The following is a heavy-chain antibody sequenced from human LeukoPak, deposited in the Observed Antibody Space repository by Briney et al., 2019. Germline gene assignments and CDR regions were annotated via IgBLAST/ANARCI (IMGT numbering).Heavy chain of an antibody. CDR3: ARENWGTFDF. CDR2: INKDGTKI. CDR1: GFTFSPYW. V-gene: IGHV3-7*01. Sequence: GGSLRLSCAASGFTFSPYWKAWVRQAPGRGLEWVATINKDGTKIDYVDSVKGRFTISRDNARNSLYPQMNSLRVEDTTVYYCARENWGTFDFWGQGTLVTVSS. D-gene: IGHD3-16*01. J-gene: IGHJ5*01.